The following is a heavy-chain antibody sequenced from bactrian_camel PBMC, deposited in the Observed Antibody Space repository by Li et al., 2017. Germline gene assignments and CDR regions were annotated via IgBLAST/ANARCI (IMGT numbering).Heavy chain of an antibody. Sequence: HVQLVESGGGSVQAGESLRLSCAASGFIYDTYCVAWFRQAPGKEREGVATINTSRSSTVYADSVKGRFTISQDNAENILYLQMNNLTLADTAMYYCAATEDWHCRDGRLPDFVAYWGQGTQVTVS. CDR1: GFIYDTYC. CDR3: AATEDWHCRDGRLPDFVAY. CDR2: INTSRSST. V-gene: IGHV3S1*01. D-gene: IGHD1*01. J-gene: IGHJ4*01.